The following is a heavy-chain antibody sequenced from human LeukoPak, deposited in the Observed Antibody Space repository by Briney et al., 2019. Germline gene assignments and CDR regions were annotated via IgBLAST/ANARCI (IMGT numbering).Heavy chain of an antibody. D-gene: IGHD6-13*01. CDR2: IYYSGST. V-gene: IGHV4-59*01. Sequence: SETLSLTCTVSGDSISGFYWSWIRQPPGKGLEWIGYIYYSGSTNYNPSLKSRVTISVDTSKNQFSLKLSSVTAADTAVYYCAREGYSSSWYNHYFDYWGQGTLVTVSS. J-gene: IGHJ4*02. CDR1: GDSISGFY. CDR3: AREGYSSSWYNHYFDY.